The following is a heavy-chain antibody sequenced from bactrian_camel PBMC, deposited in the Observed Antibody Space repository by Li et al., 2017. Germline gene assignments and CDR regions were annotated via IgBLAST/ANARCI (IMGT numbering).Heavy chain of an antibody. CDR3: AAGQWIPRSYCTAGYAGSNEYNY. Sequence: HVQLVESGGGSVQAGGSLRLSCAGSGHYCMGWFRQAPGKEREGVAYISPGSIGFHRDSVRGRFKISRDNVKKMVFLQMNNLQVEDTATYYCAAGQWIPRSYCTAGYAGSNEYNYWGQGTQVTVS. CDR2: ISPGSIG. J-gene: IGHJ4*01. D-gene: IGHD2*01. V-gene: IGHV3S53*01. CDR1: GHYCM.